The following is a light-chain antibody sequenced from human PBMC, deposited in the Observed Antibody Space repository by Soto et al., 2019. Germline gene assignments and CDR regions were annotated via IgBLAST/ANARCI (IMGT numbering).Light chain of an antibody. CDR3: LQDYNFPLS. CDR2: TAS. CDR1: QGIRND. Sequence: AIQMTQSPSSLSASVGARVTITCRASQGIRNDLGWYQQKPGKAPKLLIYTASNLQSGVPSRFSASGSGTDFTLTISSLQPEYFATYYCLQDYNFPLSFGRGTKVDIK. V-gene: IGKV1-6*01. J-gene: IGKJ1*01.